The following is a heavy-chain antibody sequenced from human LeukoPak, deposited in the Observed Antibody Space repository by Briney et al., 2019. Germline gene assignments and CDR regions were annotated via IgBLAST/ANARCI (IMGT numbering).Heavy chain of an antibody. CDR3: AKRRDYFDH. Sequence: GRSLRLSCAVSGFTFSDYYMSWIREAPGKGLEWLSYISGSGSSTYYADSVRGRFTISRDNSQNSLYLQMNSLRTEDTAVYYCAKRRDYFDHWGQGALVTVSS. CDR1: GFTFSDYY. V-gene: IGHV3-11*01. J-gene: IGHJ4*02. CDR2: ISGSGSST.